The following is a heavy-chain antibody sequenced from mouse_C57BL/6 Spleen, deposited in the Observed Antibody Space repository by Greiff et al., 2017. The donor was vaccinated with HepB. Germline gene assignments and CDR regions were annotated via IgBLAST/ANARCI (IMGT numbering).Heavy chain of an antibody. CDR1: GFNIKDDY. J-gene: IGHJ2*01. Sequence: VQLQQSGAELVRPGASVKLSCTASGFNIKDDYMHWVKQRPEQGLEWIGWIDPENGDTEYASKFQGKATITADTSSNTAYLQLSSLTSEDTAVYYCTRFNYYGSSSYFDYWGQGTTLTVSS. CDR2: IDPENGDT. D-gene: IGHD1-1*01. V-gene: IGHV14-4*01. CDR3: TRFNYYGSSSYFDY.